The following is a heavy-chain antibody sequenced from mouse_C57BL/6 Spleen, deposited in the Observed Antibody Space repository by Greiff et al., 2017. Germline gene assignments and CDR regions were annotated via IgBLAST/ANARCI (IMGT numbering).Heavy chain of an antibody. Sequence: QVQLQQSGAELVKPGASVKISCKASGYAFSSYWMNWVKQRPGKGLEWIGQIYPVDGDTNYNGKFKGKSTLTADKPSSTAYMQLSSLTSEDAAVYLCARQGNTVEADAMDYWGQGTSVTVSS. CDR1: GYAFSSYW. J-gene: IGHJ4*01. CDR3: ARQGNTVEADAMDY. V-gene: IGHV1-80*01. D-gene: IGHD1-1*02. CDR2: IYPVDGDT.